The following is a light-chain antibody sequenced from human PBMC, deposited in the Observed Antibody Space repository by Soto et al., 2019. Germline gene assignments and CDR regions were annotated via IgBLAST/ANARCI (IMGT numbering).Light chain of an antibody. Sequence: QSVLTQPPSVSGAPGQRVTISCTGSSSNIGAGYDVHWYQQLPGTAPKLLIYGNSNRPSGVPDRFSGSKSGTSASLAITGLQAEDEADYYCQSYDSSLSAWVFGAGTTLTVL. CDR3: QSYDSSLSAWV. CDR1: SSNIGAGYD. CDR2: GNS. J-gene: IGLJ3*02. V-gene: IGLV1-40*01.